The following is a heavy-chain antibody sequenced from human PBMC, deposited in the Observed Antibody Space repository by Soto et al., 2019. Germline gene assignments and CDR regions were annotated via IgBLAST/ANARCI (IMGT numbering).Heavy chain of an antibody. CDR1: GFTFSSYS. D-gene: IGHD3-3*01. CDR2: ISSSSSYI. CDR3: ARDSGERFTIFGVVINHYYMDV. J-gene: IGHJ6*03. V-gene: IGHV3-21*01. Sequence: GGSLRLSCAASGFTFSSYSMNWVRQAPGKGLEWVSSISSSSSYIYYADSVKGRFTISRDNAKNSLYLQMNSLRAEDTAVYYCARDSGERFTIFGVVINHYYMDVWGKGTTVTVSS.